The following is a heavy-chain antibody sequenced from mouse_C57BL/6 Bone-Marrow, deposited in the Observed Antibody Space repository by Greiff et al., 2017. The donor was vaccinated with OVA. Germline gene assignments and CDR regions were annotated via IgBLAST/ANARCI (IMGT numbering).Heavy chain of an antibody. CDR2: IDPENGDT. V-gene: IGHV14-4*01. D-gene: IGHD2-4*01. CDR1: GFNIKDDY. Sequence: EVQLQQSGAELVRPGASVKLSCTASGFNIKDDYMHWVKQRPEQGLEWIGWIDPENGDTEYASKFQGKATITADTSSNTAYLQLSSLTSEDTAVYYCTTWIYYDYEPFACWGQGTLVTVSA. CDR3: TTWIYYDYEPFAC. J-gene: IGHJ3*01.